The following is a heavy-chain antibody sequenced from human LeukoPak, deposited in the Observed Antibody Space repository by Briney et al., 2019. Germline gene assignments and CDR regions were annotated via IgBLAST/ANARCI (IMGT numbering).Heavy chain of an antibody. J-gene: IGHJ4*02. Sequence: GGSLRLSCAASGFTLSNYAMHWVRQAPGKGLEWVTVISTDGKDKKYADSVKGRFAISRDNSKNTLDLQMNSLRAEDTAVYYCARDRGGSGWYYLDYWGQGTLVTVSS. D-gene: IGHD6-19*01. V-gene: IGHV3-30*03. CDR2: ISTDGKDK. CDR1: GFTLSNYA. CDR3: ARDRGGSGWYYLDY.